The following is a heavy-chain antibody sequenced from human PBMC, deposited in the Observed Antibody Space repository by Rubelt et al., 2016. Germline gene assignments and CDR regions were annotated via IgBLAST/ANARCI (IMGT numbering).Heavy chain of an antibody. V-gene: IGHV1-2*02. CDR2: INPNSGGT. J-gene: IGHJ4*02. CDR1: GYTFTGYY. Sequence: QVQLVQSGAEVKKPGASVKVSCKASGYTFTGYYMHWVRQAPGQGLEWMGWINPNSGGTNYAQKCQGRVTRTRDPSISTAYMELSRLRSDDTAVYYCARFAIGGHSSGYLFDYWGQGTLVTVSS. CDR3: ARFAIGGHSSGYLFDY. D-gene: IGHD3-22*01.